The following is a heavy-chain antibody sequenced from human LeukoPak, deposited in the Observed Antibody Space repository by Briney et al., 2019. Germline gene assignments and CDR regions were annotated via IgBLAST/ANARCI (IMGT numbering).Heavy chain of an antibody. Sequence: PSQTLSLTCTVSGGSISSGSYYWRWIRQPAGKGLEWIGRIYTSGSTNYNPSLKSRVTMSVDTSKNQFSLKLSSVTAADTAVYYCARADTAMAEMNWFDPWGQGALVTVSS. V-gene: IGHV4-61*02. J-gene: IGHJ5*02. CDR2: IYTSGST. CDR1: GGSISSGSYY. D-gene: IGHD5-18*01. CDR3: ARADTAMAEMNWFDP.